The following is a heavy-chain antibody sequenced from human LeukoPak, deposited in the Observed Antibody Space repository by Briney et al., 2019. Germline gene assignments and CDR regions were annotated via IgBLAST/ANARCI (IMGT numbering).Heavy chain of an antibody. Sequence: GASVKVSCKTSGYTFSAFYMHWVRQAPGQGPEWMGWINPDSGGSEYGQKFQGRVTFTSDTSSTTIYMEVRSLKSDDTAVYYCARDDDFWSGYYGSDSEQDHDYWGQGTLVTVSS. CDR2: INPDSGGS. V-gene: IGHV1-2*02. J-gene: IGHJ4*02. CDR3: ARDDDFWSGYYGSDSEQDHDY. D-gene: IGHD3-3*01. CDR1: GYTFSAFY.